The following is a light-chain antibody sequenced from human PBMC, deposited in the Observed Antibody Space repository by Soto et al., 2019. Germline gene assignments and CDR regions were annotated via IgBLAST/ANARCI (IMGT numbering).Light chain of an antibody. V-gene: IGLV1-44*01. CDR3: AAWDDSLNGYV. Sequence: QSVLTQPPSASGTPGQRVTISCSGSNSDIGINTVNWYQQLPGTAPKLLIHTNNQRPSGVPDRFSGSKSGTSASLAISGLQSEDEADYHCAAWDDSLNGYVFGTGTKVTVL. CDR1: NSDIGINT. CDR2: TNN. J-gene: IGLJ1*01.